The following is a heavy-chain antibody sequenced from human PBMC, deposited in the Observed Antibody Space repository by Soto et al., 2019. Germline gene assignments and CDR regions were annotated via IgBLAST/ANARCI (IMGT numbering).Heavy chain of an antibody. Sequence: GGSLRLSCAASGFTFSTYSMNWVRQAPGKGLEWIAYITFSSSTTFYADSVKGRFTISRDNAKNSLYLQMNSLRDEDTCVYYCARDTGIEGSFDPWGQGTLVTVSS. V-gene: IGHV3-48*02. CDR3: ARDTGIEGSFDP. J-gene: IGHJ5*02. CDR1: GFTFSTYS. CDR2: ITFSSSTT.